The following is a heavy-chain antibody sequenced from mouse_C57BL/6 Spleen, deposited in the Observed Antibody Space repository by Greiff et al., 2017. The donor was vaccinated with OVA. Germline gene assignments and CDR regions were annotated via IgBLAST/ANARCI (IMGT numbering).Heavy chain of an antibody. CDR2: ISSGSSTI. D-gene: IGHD2-1*01. Sequence: EVKLVESGGGLVKPGGSLKLSCAASGFTFSDYGMHWVRQAPEKGLEWVAYISSGSSTIYYADTVKGRFTISRDNAKNTLFLQMTSLRSEDTAMYYCARTYGNYAGAWFAYWGQGTLVTVSA. J-gene: IGHJ3*01. V-gene: IGHV5-17*01. CDR3: ARTYGNYAGAWFAY. CDR1: GFTFSDYG.